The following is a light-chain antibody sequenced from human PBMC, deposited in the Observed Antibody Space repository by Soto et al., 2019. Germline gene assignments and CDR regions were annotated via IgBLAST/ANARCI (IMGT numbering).Light chain of an antibody. CDR2: GAS. J-gene: IGKJ1*01. Sequence: IVMTQSPATLSVSPWERATLSCRASQSVSSDLAWYHQKPGQAPRLLIYGASTRATGIPARFSGSGSGTEFTLTINSLQSEDFAVYYCQQYNNWPRKFGQGTKVDIK. CDR3: QQYNNWPRK. CDR1: QSVSSD. V-gene: IGKV3-15*01.